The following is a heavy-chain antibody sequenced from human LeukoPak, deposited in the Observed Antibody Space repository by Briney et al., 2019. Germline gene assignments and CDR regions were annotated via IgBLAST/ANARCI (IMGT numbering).Heavy chain of an antibody. D-gene: IGHD1-26*01. V-gene: IGHV1-2*02. CDR2: INPNSGGT. J-gene: IGHJ6*03. Sequence: ASVKVSCKASGYTFTGYYMHWVRQAPGQGLEWMGWINPNSGGTNYAQKFQGRVTMTRDTSISTAYMELSRLRSDDTAVYYCARDSGSRYSYDMDVWGKGTTVTVSS. CDR1: GYTFTGYY. CDR3: ARDSGSRYSYDMDV.